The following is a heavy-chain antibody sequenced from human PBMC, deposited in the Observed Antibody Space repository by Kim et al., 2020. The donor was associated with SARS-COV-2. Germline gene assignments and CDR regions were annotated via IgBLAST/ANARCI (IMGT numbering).Heavy chain of an antibody. J-gene: IGHJ6*03. D-gene: IGHD2-2*01. CDR2: INHSGST. CDR1: GGSFSGYY. CDR3: ARGSSTSFVYYMDV. V-gene: IGHV4-34*01. Sequence: SETLSLTCAVYGGSFSGYYWSWIRQPPGKGLEWIGEINHSGSTNYNPSLKSRVTISVDTSKNQFSLKLSSVTAADTAVYYCARGSSTSFVYYMDVWGKGT.